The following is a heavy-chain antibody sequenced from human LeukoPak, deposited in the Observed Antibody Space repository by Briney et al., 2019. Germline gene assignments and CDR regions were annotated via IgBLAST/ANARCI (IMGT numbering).Heavy chain of an antibody. Sequence: PGGSLRLSCAASGFTSSSYNMNRVRQAPGKGLEWVSSISYTSRARYYADSVKGRFTISRDNVKNSLYLQMDSLRAEDTAVYYCARAYCSSTSCFGWGQGTLVTVSS. D-gene: IGHD2-2*01. CDR3: ARAYCSSTSCFG. CDR1: GFTSSSYN. CDR2: ISYTSRAR. J-gene: IGHJ4*02. V-gene: IGHV3-48*01.